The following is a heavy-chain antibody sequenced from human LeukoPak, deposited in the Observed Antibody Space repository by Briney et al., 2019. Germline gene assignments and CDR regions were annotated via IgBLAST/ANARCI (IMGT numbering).Heavy chain of an antibody. CDR3: ARDQETTAYYYYGMDV. V-gene: IGHV3-48*03. J-gene: IGHJ6*02. Sequence: GGSLRLSCAASGCTFSSYEMNWVRQAPGKGLEWVSYISSSGSTIYYADSVKGRFTISRDNAKNSLYLQMNSLRAEDTAVYYCARDQETTAYYYYGMDVWGQGTTVTVSS. D-gene: IGHD1-1*01. CDR2: ISSSGSTI. CDR1: GCTFSSYE.